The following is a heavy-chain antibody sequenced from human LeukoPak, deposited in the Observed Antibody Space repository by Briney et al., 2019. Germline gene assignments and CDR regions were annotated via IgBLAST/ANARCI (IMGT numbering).Heavy chain of an antibody. CDR3: ARGNVDTAMVYNWFDP. CDR2: IYYSGST. D-gene: IGHD5-18*01. CDR1: SGSISSSSYY. Sequence: SETLSLTCTVSSGSISSSSYYWGWIRQPPGKGLEWIGSIYYSGSTYYNPSLKSRVTISVDTSKNQFSLKLSSVTAADTAVYYCARGNVDTAMVYNWFDPWGQGTLVTVSS. J-gene: IGHJ5*02. V-gene: IGHV4-39*07.